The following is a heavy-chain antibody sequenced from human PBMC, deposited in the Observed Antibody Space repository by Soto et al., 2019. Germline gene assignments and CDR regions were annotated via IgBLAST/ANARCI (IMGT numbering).Heavy chain of an antibody. J-gene: IGHJ4*02. V-gene: IGHV1-2*02. CDR2: INHNGGGT. D-gene: IGHD4-4*01. CDR3: ARGPGFIYSQFDF. CDR1: GYIFTGYF. Sequence: QVQLVQSGAEVKKPGASVKFSCKTSGYIFTGYFIHWVRQAPGQGLEWMGWINHNGGGTHYAQKFQGRVLMTLDTSIATVYMDVMGMRSDDTAVYFGARGPGFIYSQFDFWGKGPLVTVSS.